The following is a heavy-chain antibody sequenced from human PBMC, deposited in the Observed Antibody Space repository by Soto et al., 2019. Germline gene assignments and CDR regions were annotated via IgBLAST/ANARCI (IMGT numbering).Heavy chain of an antibody. D-gene: IGHD5-18*01. CDR2: IIPILGIA. CDR1: GGTFSSYT. V-gene: IGHV1-69*02. J-gene: IGHJ6*02. Sequence: QVQLVQSGAEVKKPGSSVKVSCKASGGTFSSYTISWVRQAPGQGLEWMGRIIPILGIANYAQKFQGRVTITADKSTSTAYMELSSLRSEDTAVYYCARVHRGYSYGNYYYGMDVWGQGTTVTVSS. CDR3: ARVHRGYSYGNYYYGMDV.